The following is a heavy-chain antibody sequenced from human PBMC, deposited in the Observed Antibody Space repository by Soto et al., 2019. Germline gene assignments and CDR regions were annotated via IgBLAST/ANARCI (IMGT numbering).Heavy chain of an antibody. J-gene: IGHJ6*02. Sequence: GESLKISCKGSGYSFTSYWIGWVRQMPGKGLEWMGIIYPGDSDTRYSPSFQGQVTISADKSISTAYLQWSSLKASDTAMYYCARLPSNILKGFFYGMDVCGQGTTVTVSS. V-gene: IGHV5-51*01. CDR1: GYSFTSYW. D-gene: IGHD3-3*02. CDR2: IYPGDSDT. CDR3: ARLPSNILKGFFYGMDV.